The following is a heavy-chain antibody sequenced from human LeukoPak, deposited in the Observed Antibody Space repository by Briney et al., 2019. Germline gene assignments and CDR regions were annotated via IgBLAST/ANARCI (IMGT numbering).Heavy chain of an antibody. V-gene: IGHV1-24*01. Sequence: ASVKVSCKVSGYTLTELSMHWVRQAPGKGLEWMGGFDPEDGETIYAQKFQGRVTMTEDTSTDTACMELSSLRSEDTAVYYCATVGYGDYTQYDAFDIWGQGTMVTVSS. CDR1: GYTLTELS. CDR2: FDPEDGET. D-gene: IGHD4-17*01. J-gene: IGHJ3*02. CDR3: ATVGYGDYTQYDAFDI.